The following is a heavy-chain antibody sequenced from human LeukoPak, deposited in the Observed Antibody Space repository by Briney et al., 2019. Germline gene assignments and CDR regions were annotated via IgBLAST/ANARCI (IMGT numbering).Heavy chain of an antibody. Sequence: SETLSLTCTVSGGSISSNSYYWGWIRQPPGKGLEWIGNIYYIGSTYYNPSLKSRVTISVETSKNQFSLRLSSVTAADTAVYYCARGGKSGTYDYYFDYWGQGTLVTVSS. CDR2: IYYIGST. D-gene: IGHD1-26*01. CDR1: GGSISSNSYY. J-gene: IGHJ4*02. V-gene: IGHV4-39*07. CDR3: ARGGKSGTYDYYFDY.